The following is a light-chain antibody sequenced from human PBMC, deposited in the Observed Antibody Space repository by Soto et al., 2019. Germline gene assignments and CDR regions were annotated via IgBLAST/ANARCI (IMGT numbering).Light chain of an antibody. CDR2: DAS. CDR3: QQRSYWWT. Sequence: EIVSTQSPATLSLSPGERATLSCRASQSVSSYFAWYQQKPGQAPRLLIYDASNRATGIPARFSGSGSGTDFTLTISSLAPGDFAVYYCQQRSYWWTFGQGTKVDIK. V-gene: IGKV3-11*01. J-gene: IGKJ1*01. CDR1: QSVSSY.